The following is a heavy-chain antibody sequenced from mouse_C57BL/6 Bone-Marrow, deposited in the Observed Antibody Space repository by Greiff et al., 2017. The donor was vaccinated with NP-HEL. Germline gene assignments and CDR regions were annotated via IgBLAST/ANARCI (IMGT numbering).Heavy chain of an antibody. CDR2: ISSGGDYI. J-gene: IGHJ1*03. CDR1: GFTFSSYA. Sequence: DVMLVESGEGLVKPGGSLKLSCAASGFTFSSYAMSWVRQTPEKRLEWVAYISSGGDYIYYADTVKGRFTISRDNARNTLYLQMSSLKSEDTAMYYCTRVYYDYGYDHYFDVWGTGTTVTVSS. CDR3: TRVYYDYGYDHYFDV. V-gene: IGHV5-9-1*02. D-gene: IGHD2-4*01.